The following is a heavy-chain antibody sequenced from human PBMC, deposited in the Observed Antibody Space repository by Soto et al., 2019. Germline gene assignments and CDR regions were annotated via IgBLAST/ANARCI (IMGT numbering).Heavy chain of an antibody. CDR2: IWYDGSKK. J-gene: IGHJ4*02. Sequence: GGSLRLSCAASGFTFSSHAMHWVRQAPGKGLEWVAVIWYDGSKKYYADSVKGRFTVARDDSKNTLSLQLNSLRVEDTAVYYCARDPGYSGFDFDYWGQGTLVTVSS. D-gene: IGHD5-12*01. CDR3: ARDPGYSGFDFDY. CDR1: GFTFSSHA. V-gene: IGHV3-33*01.